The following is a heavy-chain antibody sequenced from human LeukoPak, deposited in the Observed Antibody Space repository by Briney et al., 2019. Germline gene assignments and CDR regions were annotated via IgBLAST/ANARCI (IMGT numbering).Heavy chain of an antibody. CDR3: ARGAEVPPWFGGLFHWFDP. Sequence: ASVKVSCKASGYTFTGYYMHWVRQAPGQGLEWMGWINPNSGGTNYAQKFQGRVTMTRDTSISTAYMELSRLRSDDTAVYYCARGAEVPPWFGGLFHWFDPWGQGTLVTVSS. CDR2: INPNSGGT. J-gene: IGHJ5*02. CDR1: GYTFTGYY. D-gene: IGHD3-10*01. V-gene: IGHV1-2*02.